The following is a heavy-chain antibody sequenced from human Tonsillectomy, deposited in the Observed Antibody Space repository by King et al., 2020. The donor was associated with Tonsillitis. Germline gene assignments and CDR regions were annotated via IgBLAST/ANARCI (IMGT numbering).Heavy chain of an antibody. CDR2: IYYSGGT. J-gene: IGHJ2*01. CDR1: GGSISRSSYY. V-gene: IGHV4-39*01. D-gene: IGHD4-17*01. CDR3: ARPKDYGDYDWNFDL. Sequence: QLQESGPGLVKPSETLSLTCTVSGGSISRSSYYWGWIRQPPGKGLEWIGSIYYSGGTYYNPSLKSRVTISVDMSKNQFSLKLSSVTAADTAVYYCARPKDYGDYDWNFDLWGRGTLVTVSS.